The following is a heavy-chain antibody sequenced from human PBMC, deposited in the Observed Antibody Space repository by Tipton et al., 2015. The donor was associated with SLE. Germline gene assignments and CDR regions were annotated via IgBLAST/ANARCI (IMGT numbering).Heavy chain of an antibody. Sequence: GLVKPSQTLSLTCTVSGGSISSGSYYWSWIRQPAGEGLEWIGRFYSSVSTNYNPSLKSRVTISVDTSKNQFSLKLSSVTAADTAVYYCARVAVTTGYFDYWGQGTLVTVSS. D-gene: IGHD4-17*01. J-gene: IGHJ4*02. V-gene: IGHV4-61*02. CDR3: ARVAVTTGYFDY. CDR2: FYSSVST. CDR1: GGSISSGSYY.